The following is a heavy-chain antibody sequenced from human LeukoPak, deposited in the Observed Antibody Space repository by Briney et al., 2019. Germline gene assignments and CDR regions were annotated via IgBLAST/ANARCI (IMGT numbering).Heavy chain of an antibody. J-gene: IGHJ4*02. V-gene: IGHV4-4*07. CDR3: AREYYYDSSGYYWE. CDR1: GGSINSYY. CDR2: IYTSGST. Sequence: MPSETLSLTCTVSGGSINSYYWSWIRQPAGKGLEWIGRIYTSGSTNYNPSLKSRVTMSVDTSKNQFSLKLSSVTAADTAVYYCAREYYYDSSGYYWEWGQGTLVTVSS. D-gene: IGHD3-22*01.